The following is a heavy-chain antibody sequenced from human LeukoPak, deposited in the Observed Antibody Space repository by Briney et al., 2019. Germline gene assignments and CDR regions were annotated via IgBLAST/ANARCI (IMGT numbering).Heavy chain of an antibody. CDR3: ARDLVTGVVTFDY. Sequence: GSLRLSCAASGFTFSTYAMSWVRQAPGKGLEWIGSIYYSGSTYYNPSLKSRVTISVDTSKNQFSLKLSSVTAADTAVYYCARDLVTGVVTFDYWGQGTLVTVSS. CDR1: GFTFSTYA. D-gene: IGHD4-23*01. V-gene: IGHV4-39*07. J-gene: IGHJ4*02. CDR2: IYYSGST.